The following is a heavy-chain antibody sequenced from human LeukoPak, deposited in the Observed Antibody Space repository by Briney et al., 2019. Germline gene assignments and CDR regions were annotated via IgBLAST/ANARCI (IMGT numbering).Heavy chain of an antibody. V-gene: IGHV6-1*01. D-gene: IGHD3-16*01. CDR1: GDSVSSNRAA. CDR2: TYYRSKWYN. J-gene: IGHJ1*01. Sequence: SQTLSLTCALSGDSVSSNRAAWNWIRQSPSRGLEWLGGTYYRSKWYNDYAVSVKSRITINPDTSKNQFSLQLNSVTPKDTAVYYCARAWGAMGSYFQHWGQGTLVTVSS. CDR3: ARAWGAMGSYFQH.